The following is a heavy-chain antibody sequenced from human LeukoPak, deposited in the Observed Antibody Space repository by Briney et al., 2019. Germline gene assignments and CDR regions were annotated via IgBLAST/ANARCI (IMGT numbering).Heavy chain of an antibody. CDR3: ARYTHTSGWYFDF. Sequence: SETLSLTCTVSGGSMNGYHWSWIRQPPGKGLEWIGYVYYIGNTNDNPSLRSRVSMSVDTSKNQFSLQLTSVTTADTAVYYCARYTHTSGWYFDFWGRSIMVTVSS. J-gene: IGHJ2*01. V-gene: IGHV4-59*01. CDR1: GGSMNGYH. D-gene: IGHD1-1*01. CDR2: VYYIGNT.